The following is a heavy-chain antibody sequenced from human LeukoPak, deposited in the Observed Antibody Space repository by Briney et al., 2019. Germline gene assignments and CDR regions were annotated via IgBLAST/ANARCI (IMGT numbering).Heavy chain of an antibody. CDR1: GGSISSSNSY. Sequence: SETLSLTCTVSGGSISSSNSYWGWIRQPPGKGLEWIGSIYYSGSTYYNPSLKSRVTISVDTSENRFSLNLNSVTAADTAVYYCARAGRIQLICDYWGQGTLVTVSS. J-gene: IGHJ4*02. CDR2: IYYSGST. V-gene: IGHV4-39*01. CDR3: ARAGRIQLICDY. D-gene: IGHD5-18*01.